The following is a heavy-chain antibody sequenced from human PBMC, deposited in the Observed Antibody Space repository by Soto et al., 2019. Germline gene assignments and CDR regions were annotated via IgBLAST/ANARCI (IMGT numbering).Heavy chain of an antibody. CDR1: GFTVSSNY. V-gene: IGHV3-53*01. D-gene: IGHD3-3*01. J-gene: IGHJ6*02. CDR3: ARVRFLDYYGMDV. CDR2: IYSGGST. Sequence: GGSLRLSCAASGFTVSSNYMSWVRQAPGKGLEWVSVIYSGGSTYYADSVKGRFTISRDNSKNTLYLQMNSLRAEDTAVYYCARVRFLDYYGMDVWGQGTTVTVSS.